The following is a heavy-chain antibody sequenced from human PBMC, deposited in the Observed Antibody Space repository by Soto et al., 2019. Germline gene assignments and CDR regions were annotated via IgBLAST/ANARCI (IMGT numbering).Heavy chain of an antibody. CDR3: ARDWGLYDAFDI. CDR1: GFTFSSYS. J-gene: IGHJ3*02. CDR2: ISSSSSYI. Sequence: EVQLVESGGGLVKPGGSLRLSCAASGFTFSSYSMNWVRQAPGKGLEWVSSISSSSSYIYYADSVKGRFTISRDNAKNSLYLQMNSLRAEDTAVYYCARDWGLYDAFDIWGQGTMVTVSS. D-gene: IGHD3-16*01. V-gene: IGHV3-21*01.